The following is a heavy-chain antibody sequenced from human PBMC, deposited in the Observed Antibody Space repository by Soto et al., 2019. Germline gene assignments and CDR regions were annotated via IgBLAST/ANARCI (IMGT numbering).Heavy chain of an antibody. CDR2: VHHSWGY. Sequence: QVQLQESGPGLVKPSEPLSLSCTVSGGSIRIYYWSWIRQPPWKGMEWLGYVHHSWGYTYNPSLQRRVAISLDTSKSQFSLKLTSVTATDTAVYYCARQGFGALHGLVDVWCQGTTVTVSS. V-gene: IGHV4-59*08. D-gene: IGHD3-10*01. J-gene: IGHJ6*02. CDR1: GGSIRIYY. CDR3: ARQGFGALHGLVDV.